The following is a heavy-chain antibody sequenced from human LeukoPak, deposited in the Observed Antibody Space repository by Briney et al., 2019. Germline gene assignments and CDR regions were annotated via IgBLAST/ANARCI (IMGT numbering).Heavy chain of an antibody. V-gene: IGHV1-18*01. Sequence: ASVKVSCTASGYTFTSYGISWVRQAPGQGLEWMGWISAYNGNTNYAQKLQGRVTMTTDTSTSTAYMELRSLRSDDTAVYYCARLTGIAARPGWFDPWGQGTLVTVSS. CDR3: ARLTGIAARPGWFDP. CDR2: ISAYNGNT. CDR1: GYTFTSYG. D-gene: IGHD6-6*01. J-gene: IGHJ5*02.